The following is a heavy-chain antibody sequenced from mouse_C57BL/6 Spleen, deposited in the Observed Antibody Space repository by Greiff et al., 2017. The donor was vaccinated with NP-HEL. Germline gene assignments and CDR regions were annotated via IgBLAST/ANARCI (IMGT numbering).Heavy chain of an antibody. CDR1: GFTFSSYA. Sequence: EVKLVESGGGLVKPGGSLKLSCAASGFTFSSYAMSWVRQTPEKRLEWVATISDGGSYTYYPDNVKGRSTLSRDNAKNNLYLQMSHLNSEDTAMYYCARDPPCYDSIYWYFDVWGTGTTVTVSS. V-gene: IGHV5-4*03. CDR3: ARDPPCYDSIYWYFDV. CDR2: ISDGGSYT. D-gene: IGHD1-1*01. J-gene: IGHJ1*03.